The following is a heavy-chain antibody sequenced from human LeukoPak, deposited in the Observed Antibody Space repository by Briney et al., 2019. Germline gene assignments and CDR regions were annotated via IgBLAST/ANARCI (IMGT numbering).Heavy chain of an antibody. CDR3: ARGATVSNYYYGMDV. J-gene: IGHJ6*02. D-gene: IGHD4-17*01. V-gene: IGHV4-34*01. Sequence: PSETLSLTCAVYGGSFSGYYWSWIRQPPGKGLEWIGEINHSGSTNYNPSLESRVTISVDTSKNPFSLKLSSVTAADTAVYYCARGATVSNYYYGMDVWGQGTTVTVSS. CDR2: INHSGST. CDR1: GGSFSGYY.